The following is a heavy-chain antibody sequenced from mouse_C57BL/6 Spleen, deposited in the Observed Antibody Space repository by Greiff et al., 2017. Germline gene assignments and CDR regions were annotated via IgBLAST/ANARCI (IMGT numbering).Heavy chain of an antibody. D-gene: IGHD1-1*02. Sequence: VQLQQSGPELVKPGASVKISCKASGYAFSSSWMNWVKQRPGKGLEWIGRIYPGDGDTNYNGKFKGKATLTAYKSSSTAYMQLSSLTSEYSAVYFCARGRWDYAMDYWGQGTSVTVSS. CDR2: IYPGDGDT. J-gene: IGHJ4*01. CDR1: GYAFSSSW. CDR3: ARGRWDYAMDY. V-gene: IGHV1-82*01.